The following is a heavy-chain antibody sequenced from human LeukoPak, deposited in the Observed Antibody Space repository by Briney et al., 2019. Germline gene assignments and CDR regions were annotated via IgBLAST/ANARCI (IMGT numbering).Heavy chain of an antibody. CDR1: GYTFTDYY. CDR3: SREIGEGRNRHFDY. CDR2: INPNSGGT. V-gene: IGHV1-2*02. D-gene: IGHD3-10*01. Sequence: ASVKVSCKASGYTFTDYYIHWVRQAPGQGLEWMGWINPNSGGTNYAQKFQGRVTMTRDTSISTTYMELSRLTCDDTAVYYCSREIGEGRNRHFDYWGQGTLVTVSS. J-gene: IGHJ4*02.